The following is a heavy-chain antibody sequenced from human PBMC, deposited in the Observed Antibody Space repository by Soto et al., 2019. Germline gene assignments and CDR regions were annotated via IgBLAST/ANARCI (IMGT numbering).Heavy chain of an antibody. D-gene: IGHD3-10*01. CDR1: GGSISSGGYY. CDR2: IYYSGST. V-gene: IGHV4-31*03. CDR3: ARGAVTMVRGPSPYYYYYGMDV. Sequence: QVQLQESGPGLVKPSQTLSLTCTVSGGSISSGGYYWSWIRQHPGKGLEWIGYIYYSGSTYYNPSLKSRVTISVDTSKNQFSLKLSSVTAADTAVYYCARGAVTMVRGPSPYYYYYGMDVWGQGTTVTVSS. J-gene: IGHJ6*02.